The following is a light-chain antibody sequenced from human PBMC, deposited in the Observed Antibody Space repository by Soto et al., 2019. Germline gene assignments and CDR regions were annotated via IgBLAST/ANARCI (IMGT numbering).Light chain of an antibody. CDR3: QQSYTTPLT. CDR1: QSISRF. V-gene: IGKV1-39*01. Sequence: DIQMTQSPSTLSASIGDRVTITCRASQSISRFLNWYQQKPGKAPKLLIYSASSLESGVPPRFSGSGSGTDFTLTITSLQPEDFATYYCQQSYTTPLTFGGGTKVDIK. CDR2: SAS. J-gene: IGKJ4*01.